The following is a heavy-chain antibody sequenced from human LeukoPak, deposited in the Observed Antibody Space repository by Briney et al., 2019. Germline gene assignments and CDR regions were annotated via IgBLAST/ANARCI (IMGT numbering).Heavy chain of an antibody. CDR3: ASGVAAGTTDKFDY. CDR2: ISSSSSYI. D-gene: IGHD6-13*01. Sequence: GGSLRLSCAASEFTFSSYSMNWVRQAPGKGLEWVSSISSSSSYIYYADSVKGRFTISRDNAKNSLYLQMNSLRAEDTAVYYCASGVAAGTTDKFDYWGQGTLVTVSS. V-gene: IGHV3-21*01. J-gene: IGHJ4*02. CDR1: EFTFSSYS.